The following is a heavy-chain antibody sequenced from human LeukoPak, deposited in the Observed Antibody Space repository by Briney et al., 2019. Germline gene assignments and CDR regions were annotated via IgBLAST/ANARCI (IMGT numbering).Heavy chain of an antibody. CDR1: GFTFSSFW. V-gene: IGHV3-7*04. CDR2: IKGDGSEQ. Sequence: PGGSLRLSCAASGFTFSSFWMSWVRQAPGKGLEWVANIKGDGSEQYYVASVKGRFTISRDNAKNSLYLQMNSLRAEDTAVYYCVRGPYCGVGVCSSYFDRWGQGTLVTVFS. J-gene: IGHJ4*02. D-gene: IGHD2-15*01. CDR3: VRGPYCGVGVCSSYFDR.